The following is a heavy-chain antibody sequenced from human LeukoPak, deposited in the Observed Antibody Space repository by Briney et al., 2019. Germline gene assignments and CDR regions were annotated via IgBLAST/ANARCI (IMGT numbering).Heavy chain of an antibody. CDR3: AKDLGYDILTGYYSDY. Sequence: GSRRLSCAASGFTFSSYAMSWVRQAPGKGLEWVSAISGSGGSTYYADSVKGRFTISRDNSKNTLYLQMNSLRAEDTAVYYCAKDLGYDILTGYYSDYWGQGTLVTVSS. D-gene: IGHD3-9*01. J-gene: IGHJ4*02. CDR1: GFTFSSYA. CDR2: ISGSGGST. V-gene: IGHV3-23*01.